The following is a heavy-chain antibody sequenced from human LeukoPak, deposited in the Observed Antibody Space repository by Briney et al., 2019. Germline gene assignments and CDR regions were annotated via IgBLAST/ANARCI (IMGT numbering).Heavy chain of an antibody. J-gene: IGHJ4*02. V-gene: IGHV3-23*01. CDR3: AKDSYQTSGKRTDY. CDR2: VSGSGGKT. D-gene: IGHD3-10*01. CDR1: GFTFSSFA. Sequence: GGSLRLSCSASGFTFSSFAMNWVRQAPGKGLEWVSAVSGSGGKTYYADSVKGRFTISRDNSKNTLYLQMNSLRAEDTAVYYCAKDSYQTSGKRTDYWGQGTLVTVSS.